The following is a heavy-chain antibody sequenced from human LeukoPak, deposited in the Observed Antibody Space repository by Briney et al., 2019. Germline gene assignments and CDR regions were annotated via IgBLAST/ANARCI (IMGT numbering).Heavy chain of an antibody. CDR3: ARDSGYEFDY. D-gene: IGHD5-12*01. CDR2: ISDSGGRT. CDR1: GITLSNYG. V-gene: IGHV3-23*01. Sequence: GGSLRLSCAVSGITLSNYGMSWVRQAPGKGLEWVAGISDSGGRTNYADSVKGRFTISRDNPKNTLYLQMNSLRAEDAAVYYCARDSGYEFDYWGQGTLVTVSS. J-gene: IGHJ4*02.